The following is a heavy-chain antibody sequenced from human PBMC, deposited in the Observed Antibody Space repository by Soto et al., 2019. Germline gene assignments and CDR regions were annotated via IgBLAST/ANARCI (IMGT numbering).Heavy chain of an antibody. V-gene: IGHV3-66*01. Sequence: EVQLVESGGGLVQPGGSLRLSCAASGFTVSSNYMSWVRQAPGKGLEWVSVIYSGGSTYYADSVKGRFTISRDNSKNTXYLQMNSLRAEDTAVYYCARELAAAQNYYYYGMDVWGQGTTVTVSS. CDR2: IYSGGST. CDR1: GFTVSSNY. CDR3: ARELAAAQNYYYYGMDV. J-gene: IGHJ6*02. D-gene: IGHD6-13*01.